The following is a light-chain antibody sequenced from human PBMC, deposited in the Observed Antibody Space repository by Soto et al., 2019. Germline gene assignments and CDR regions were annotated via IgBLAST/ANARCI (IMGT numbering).Light chain of an antibody. J-gene: IGKJ4*01. CDR3: QQTTRFPPT. Sequence: DIPMTQSPSFVSASVGDRVTITCRASQGISSWLAWYQHKPGRAPKLLIHAASSLESGVPSRFSGSGSGTDFTLPISSRQPEDFATCYCQQTTRFPPTFGGGTKVEIK. CDR2: AAS. CDR1: QGISSW. V-gene: IGKV1-12*01.